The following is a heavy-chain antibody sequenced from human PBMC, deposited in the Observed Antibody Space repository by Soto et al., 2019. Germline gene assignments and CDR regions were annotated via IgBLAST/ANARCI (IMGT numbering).Heavy chain of an antibody. CDR3: ARYYYESSGYYYEDNWFDP. CDR1: GYTLSSGYY. V-gene: IGHV4-38-2*01. Sequence: SETLSLTCAVSGYTLSSGYYCGWIPQPPGKGPEWIGSIYHSWSSYYNPSLKSRVTISVDTSKNQFSLKLSSVTAADTAVYYCARYYYESSGYYYEDNWFDPWGKGTLGTVSS. J-gene: IGHJ5*02. D-gene: IGHD3-22*01. CDR2: IYHSWSS.